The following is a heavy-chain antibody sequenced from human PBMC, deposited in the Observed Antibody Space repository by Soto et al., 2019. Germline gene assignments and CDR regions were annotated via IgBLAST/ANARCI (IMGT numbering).Heavy chain of an antibody. V-gene: IGHV3-74*01. CDR1: GFTFSSYW. Sequence: EVQLVESGGGLVQPGGSLRLSCAASGFTFSSYWMHWVRQAPGKGLVWVSRINSDGSSTSYADSVKGRFTISRDNAKNTLYLQMNSLRAEDTAVYYCAREWAVAGPAGAFDIWGQGTMVTVSS. CDR2: INSDGSST. J-gene: IGHJ3*02. CDR3: AREWAVAGPAGAFDI. D-gene: IGHD6-19*01.